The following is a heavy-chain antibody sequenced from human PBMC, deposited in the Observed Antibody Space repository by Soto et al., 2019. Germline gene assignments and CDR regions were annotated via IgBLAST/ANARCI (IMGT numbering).Heavy chain of an antibody. CDR3: AKKVNSGPGSQYFDY. CDR2: FRTGGDDGTT. J-gene: IGHJ4*02. V-gene: IGHV3-23*01. CDR1: GFTFSIYS. D-gene: IGHD3-10*01. Sequence: GSLRLACAASGFTFSIYSMSWVRQAPWKGLEWVSGFRTGGDDGTTYYADSVKGRFTISRDNSKNTLFLQMNSLRAEDTAIYYCAKKVNSGPGSQYFDYWGQGTLVTVSS.